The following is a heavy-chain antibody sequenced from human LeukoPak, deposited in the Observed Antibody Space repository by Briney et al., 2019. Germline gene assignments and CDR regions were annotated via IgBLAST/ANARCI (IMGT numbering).Heavy chain of an antibody. J-gene: IGHJ6*02. CDR1: GGSIGSSNW. CDR3: ARVSSSGWYAYNRYGMDV. V-gene: IGHV4-4*02. CDR2: IYHSGST. D-gene: IGHD6-19*01. Sequence: SETLSLTCAVSGGSIGSSNWWSWVRQPPGKGLEWIGEIYHSGSTNYNPSLKSRVTISVDKSKNQFSLKLSSVTAADTAVYYCARVSSSGWYAYNRYGMDVWGQGTTVTVSS.